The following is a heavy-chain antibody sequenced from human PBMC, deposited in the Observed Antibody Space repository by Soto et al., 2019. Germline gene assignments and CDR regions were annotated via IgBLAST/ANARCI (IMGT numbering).Heavy chain of an antibody. CDR1: GGSISSGGYS. CDR3: ARVDYSGYVPTFDY. CDR2: IYHSGST. J-gene: IGHJ4*02. V-gene: IGHV4-30-2*01. D-gene: IGHD5-12*01. Sequence: QLQLQESGSGLVTPSQTLSLTCAVSGGSISSGGYSWSWIRQPPGKGLEWIGYIYHSGSTYYNPSLKSRVTISVDRSKNQFSLKLSSVTAADTAVYYCARVDYSGYVPTFDYWGQGTLVTVSS.